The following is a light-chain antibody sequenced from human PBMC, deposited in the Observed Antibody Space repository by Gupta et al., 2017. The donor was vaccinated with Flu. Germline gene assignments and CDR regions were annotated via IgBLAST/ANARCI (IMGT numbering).Light chain of an antibody. J-gene: IGKJ1*01. CDR3: LQHNAYPPT. Sequence: DIQMTQSPSSLSASVGDRVTITCRASQGIGNSLSWYQHKPGKPPKSLIYSTSNLQSGVSSRFSGSGSGTDFTLAINILQPEDSATYFCLQHNAYPPTFGQGTKVEI. CDR2: STS. CDR1: QGIGNS. V-gene: IGKV1-17*01.